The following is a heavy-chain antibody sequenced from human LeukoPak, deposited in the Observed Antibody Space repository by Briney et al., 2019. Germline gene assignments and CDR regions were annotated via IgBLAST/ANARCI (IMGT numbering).Heavy chain of an antibody. CDR3: ARVYSGSYLGAFDI. CDR2: IYTSGST. D-gene: IGHD1-26*01. Sequence: SETLSLTCTVSGGSIINYYWSWIRQPAGKGLEWIGRIYTSGSTNYNPSLKSRITMSLDTSKNQFSLKVTSVTAADTAVYYCARVYSGSYLGAFDIWGQGTMVTVSS. V-gene: IGHV4-4*07. CDR1: GGSIINYY. J-gene: IGHJ3*02.